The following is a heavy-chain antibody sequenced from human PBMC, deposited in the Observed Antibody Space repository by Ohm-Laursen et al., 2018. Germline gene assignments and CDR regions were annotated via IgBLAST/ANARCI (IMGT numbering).Heavy chain of an antibody. J-gene: IGHJ3*02. V-gene: IGHV3-53*01. CDR1: GFSVSTNY. CDR3: AKRYQMLYILDAFDI. D-gene: IGHD2-2*02. Sequence: SLRLSCAASGFSVSTNYMNWARQAPGKGLEWVSEIDRGGNGYYAESVKGRFTISRDNSKNTLYLQMNNLRAEDTAVYYCAKRYQMLYILDAFDIWGQGTMVTVSS. CDR2: IDRGGNG.